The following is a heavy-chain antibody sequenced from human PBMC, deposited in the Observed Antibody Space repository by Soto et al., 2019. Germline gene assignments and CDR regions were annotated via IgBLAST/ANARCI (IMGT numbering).Heavy chain of an antibody. Sequence: SETLSLTCTVSGGSISSYYWSWIRQPPGKGLEWIGYIYYSGSTNYNPSLKSRVTISVDTSKNQFSLKLSSVTAADTAVYYCAREFTVVVVAATWNIIDYWGQGTLVTVSS. D-gene: IGHD2-15*01. CDR3: AREFTVVVVAATWNIIDY. J-gene: IGHJ4*02. CDR1: GGSISSYY. CDR2: IYYSGST. V-gene: IGHV4-59*01.